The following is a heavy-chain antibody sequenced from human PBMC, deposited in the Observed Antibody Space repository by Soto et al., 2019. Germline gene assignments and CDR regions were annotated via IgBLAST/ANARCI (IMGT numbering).Heavy chain of an antibody. Sequence: GGSLRLSCEASGFAFSSNWMAWVRQALGKGLEWLANMNQVGSEIGYVDCVKGRFTISRDNAKNSIYLQMNSLRADDTAVYYCVRDRGFSTYEYWGRGALVTVSS. CDR2: MNQVGSEI. V-gene: IGHV3-7*03. J-gene: IGHJ1*01. CDR1: GFAFSSNW. D-gene: IGHD3-10*01. CDR3: VRDRGFSTYEY.